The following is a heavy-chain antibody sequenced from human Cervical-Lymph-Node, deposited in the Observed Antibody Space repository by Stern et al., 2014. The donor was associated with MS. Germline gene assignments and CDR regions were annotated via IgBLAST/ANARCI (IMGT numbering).Heavy chain of an antibody. V-gene: IGHV1-69*01. CDR1: GGTFSKFP. CDR2: IFTVFGTP. J-gene: IGHJ5*02. Sequence: MQLVESGAEVTKPWSSVKVSCKASGGTFSKFPSSWVRQAPGQGLEWMGGIFTVFGTPTYAQEFRGRVTITADVSTSTVYMELSSLRSDDTAVYYCALSSETSDRWYSLGYDLWGQGTLVTVSS. D-gene: IGHD6-13*01. CDR3: ALSSETSDRWYSLGYDL.